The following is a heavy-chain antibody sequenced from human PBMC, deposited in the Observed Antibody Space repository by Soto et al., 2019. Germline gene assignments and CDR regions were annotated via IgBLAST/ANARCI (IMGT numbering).Heavy chain of an antibody. Sequence: GGSLRLACAASGFIFRSYGMIWVRQAPGKGLEWVSVISDSGSRRYYADFVEGRFTISRDNSGNTLYLQMNSLRAEDTAVYYCAKDSYSSGQNWFDPWGQGTQVTVSS. CDR2: ISDSGSRR. V-gene: IGHV3-23*01. CDR3: AKDSYSSGQNWFDP. J-gene: IGHJ5*02. CDR1: GFIFRSYG. D-gene: IGHD6-19*01.